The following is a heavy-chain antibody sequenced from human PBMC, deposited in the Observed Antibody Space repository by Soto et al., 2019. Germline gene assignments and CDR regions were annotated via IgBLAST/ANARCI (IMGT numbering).Heavy chain of an antibody. Sequence: QVQLVESGGGVVQPGRSLRLSCAASGFTFSSYAMHWVRQAPGKGREWVAVISYDGSNKYYADSVKGRFTISRDNSKNTLYLQMNGLRAEDTAVYYCARDVDTAMVTLDYWGQGTLVTVSS. V-gene: IGHV3-30-3*01. CDR1: GFTFSSYA. J-gene: IGHJ4*02. D-gene: IGHD5-18*01. CDR3: ARDVDTAMVTLDY. CDR2: ISYDGSNK.